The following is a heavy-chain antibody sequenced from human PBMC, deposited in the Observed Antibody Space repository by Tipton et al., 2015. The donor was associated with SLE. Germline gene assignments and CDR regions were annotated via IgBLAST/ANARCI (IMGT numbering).Heavy chain of an antibody. J-gene: IGHJ3*02. Sequence: QLVQSGAEVKKPGESLRISCKASGYSFTSYWINWVRQTPGKGLEWMGRIDPSDSYSNYSPSFQGHVSVSADKSITTAYLQWSSLKASDTGMYYCARRSDYDAFDIWGQGTMVTVSS. V-gene: IGHV5-10-1*01. D-gene: IGHD4-17*01. CDR1: GYSFTSYW. CDR2: IDPSDSYS. CDR3: ARRSDYDAFDI.